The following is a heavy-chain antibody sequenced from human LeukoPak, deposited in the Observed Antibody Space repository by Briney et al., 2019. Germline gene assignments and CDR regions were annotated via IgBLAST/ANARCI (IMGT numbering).Heavy chain of an antibody. Sequence: GRSLRLSCAASGFTFSSYGMQWVRQAPGKGLEWVAVISYGGSNKYYADSVKGRFTISRDNSKNTLYLQMNSLRAEDTAVYYCAKDAAIVVTNGDFDYWGQGTLVTVSS. V-gene: IGHV3-30*18. CDR1: GFTFSSYG. J-gene: IGHJ4*02. CDR2: ISYGGSNK. CDR3: AKDAAIVVTNGDFDY. D-gene: IGHD3-22*01.